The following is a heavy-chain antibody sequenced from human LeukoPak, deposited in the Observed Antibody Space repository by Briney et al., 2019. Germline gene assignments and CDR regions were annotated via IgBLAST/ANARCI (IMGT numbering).Heavy chain of an antibody. Sequence: GASVTVSCKASGGTFSSYAISWVRQAPGQGLEWMGGIIPIFGTANYAQKFQGRVTITTDESTSTAYMELSSLRSEDTAVYYCAGSSQAGDSSGYYTSWGQGTLVTVSS. V-gene: IGHV1-69*05. D-gene: IGHD3-22*01. CDR1: GGTFSSYA. CDR3: AGSSQAGDSSGYYTS. CDR2: IIPIFGTA. J-gene: IGHJ5*02.